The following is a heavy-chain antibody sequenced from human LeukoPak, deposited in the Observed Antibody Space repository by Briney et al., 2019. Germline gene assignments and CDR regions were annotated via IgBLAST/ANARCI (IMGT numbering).Heavy chain of an antibody. CDR1: GFTFSSYG. CDR3: ARDVNLRYFDWPVSY. D-gene: IGHD3-9*01. V-gene: IGHV3-33*01. J-gene: IGHJ4*02. Sequence: GGSLRLSCAASGFTFSSYGMHWVRQAPGKGLEWVAVIWYDGSNKYYADSVKGRFTISRDNSKNTLYLQMNSLRAEDTAVYYCARDVNLRYFDWPVSYWGQGTLVTVSS. CDR2: IWYDGSNK.